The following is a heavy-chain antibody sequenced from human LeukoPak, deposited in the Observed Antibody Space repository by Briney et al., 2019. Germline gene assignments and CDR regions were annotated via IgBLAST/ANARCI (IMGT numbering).Heavy chain of an antibody. V-gene: IGHV4-34*01. CDR1: GGSFSGYY. CDR3: AREGSYYFDY. Sequence: SETLSLTCAVYGGSFSGYYWSWIRQPPGKGLEWIGEINHSGSTNYNPSLKSRVTISVDTSKNQFSLKLSSVTAADTAVYYCAREGSYYFDYWGQGILVTVSS. J-gene: IGHJ4*02. CDR2: INHSGST. D-gene: IGHD1-26*01.